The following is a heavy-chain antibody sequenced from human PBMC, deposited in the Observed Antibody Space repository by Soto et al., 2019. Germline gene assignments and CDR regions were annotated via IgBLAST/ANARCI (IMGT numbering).Heavy chain of an antibody. D-gene: IGHD3-22*01. J-gene: IGHJ5*02. CDR2: IYYSGST. V-gene: IGHV4-59*01. Sequence: PSETLSLTCTVSGGSISSYYWSWIRQPPGKGLEWIGYIYYSGSTNYNPSLKSRVTISVDTSKNQFSLKLSSVTAADTAVYYCAREVITPYNWFDPWGQGTLVTSPQ. CDR3: AREVITPYNWFDP. CDR1: GGSISSYY.